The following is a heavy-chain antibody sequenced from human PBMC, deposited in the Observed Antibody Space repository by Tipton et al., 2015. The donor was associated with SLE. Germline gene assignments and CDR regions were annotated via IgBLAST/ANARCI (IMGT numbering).Heavy chain of an antibody. V-gene: IGHV3-21*01. J-gene: IGHJ4*02. CDR1: GFTFSSYS. CDR3: ARAGTTGQGYFDY. Sequence: SLRLSCAASGFTFSSYSMNWVRQAPGKGLEWVSSISSSSSYIYYADSVKGRFTISRDNAKNSLYLQMNSLRAEDTAVYYCARAGTTGQGYFDYWGQGTLVTVSS. D-gene: IGHD2-2*01. CDR2: ISSSSSYI.